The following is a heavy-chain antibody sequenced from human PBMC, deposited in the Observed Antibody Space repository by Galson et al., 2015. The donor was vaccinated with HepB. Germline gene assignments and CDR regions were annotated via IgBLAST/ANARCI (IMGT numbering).Heavy chain of an antibody. V-gene: IGHV3-30-3*01. J-gene: IGHJ3*01. Sequence: SLRLSCAASGFTFISYPLHWVRQAPGKGLEWVAVVSHDGNNKYYADSVKGRFTISRDNSKNTVYLQMNSLTTEDTAVYYCARGSDTSLTRNGFNVWGRGTMVAVSS. CDR1: GFTFISYP. CDR2: VSHDGNNK. D-gene: IGHD5-18*01. CDR3: ARGSDTSLTRNGFNV.